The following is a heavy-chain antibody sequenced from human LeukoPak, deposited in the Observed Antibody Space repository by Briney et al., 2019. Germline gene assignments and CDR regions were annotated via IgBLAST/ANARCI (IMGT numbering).Heavy chain of an antibody. J-gene: IGHJ6*02. V-gene: IGHV4-59*01. Sequence: SETLSLTCSVSGGSISSLYWSWIRQPPGKGLEWIGYIYYSGSTNYNPSLKSRVTISVDTSKNQFSLKLSSVTAADTAVYYCARGKWELRLGMDVWGQGTTVTVSS. CDR2: IYYSGST. D-gene: IGHD1-26*01. CDR3: ARGKWELRLGMDV. CDR1: GGSISSLY.